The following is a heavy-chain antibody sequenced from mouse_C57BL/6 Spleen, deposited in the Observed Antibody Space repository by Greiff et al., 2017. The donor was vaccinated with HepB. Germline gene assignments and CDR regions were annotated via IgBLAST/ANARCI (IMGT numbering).Heavy chain of an antibody. J-gene: IGHJ4*01. CDR1: GSTFTDYN. CDR3: ARDDYYGSSYAMDY. V-gene: IGHV1-18*01. Sequence: VQLQQSGPELVKPGASVKIPCKASGSTFTDYNMDWVKQSHGKSLEWIGDINPNNGGTIYNQKFKGKATLTVDKSTSTAYMELRSLTSEDTAVYYCARDDYYGSSYAMDYWGQGTSVTVSS. CDR2: INPNNGGT. D-gene: IGHD1-1*01.